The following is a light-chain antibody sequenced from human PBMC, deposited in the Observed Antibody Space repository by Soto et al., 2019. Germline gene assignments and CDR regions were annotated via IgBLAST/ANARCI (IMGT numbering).Light chain of an antibody. CDR2: AAS. V-gene: IGKV1-17*01. Sequence: DNHMTQSPSTLSASVGDRVTITCRASQGIRSDLGWYQQKPGTAPKRLIYAASRLQSGVPSRFSGSGSGTEFTLTISSLQPEDFATYYCLQYNTYPWTFGQGTKVDIK. CDR3: LQYNTYPWT. J-gene: IGKJ1*01. CDR1: QGIRSD.